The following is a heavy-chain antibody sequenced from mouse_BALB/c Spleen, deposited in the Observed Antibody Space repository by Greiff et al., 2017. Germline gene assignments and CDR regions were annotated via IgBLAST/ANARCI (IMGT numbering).Heavy chain of an antibody. V-gene: IGHV3-8*02. D-gene: IGHD2-3*01. CDR3: ARDDGYYEAMDY. CDR1: GDSITSGY. Sequence: EVKLMESGPSLVKPSQTLSLTCSVTGDSITSGYWNWIRKFPGNKLEYMGYISYSGSTYYNPSLKSRISITRDTSKNQYYLQLNSVTTEDTATFYCARDDGYYEAMDYWGQGTSVTVSS. CDR2: ISYSGST. J-gene: IGHJ4*01.